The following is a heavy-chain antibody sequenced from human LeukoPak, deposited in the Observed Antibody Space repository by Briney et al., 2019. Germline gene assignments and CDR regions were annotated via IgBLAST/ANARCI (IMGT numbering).Heavy chain of an antibody. CDR2: IYYSGST. D-gene: IGHD3-9*01. CDR3: AIIRYFDWLLADY. V-gene: IGHV4-39*01. CDR1: GGSISSSSYY. Sequence: PSETLSLTCTVSGGSISSSSYYWGWIRQPPGKGLEWIGSIYYSGSTYYNPSLKSRVTISVDTSKNQFSLKLSSVTAADTAVYYCAIIRYFDWLLADYCGQGTLVTVSS. J-gene: IGHJ4*02.